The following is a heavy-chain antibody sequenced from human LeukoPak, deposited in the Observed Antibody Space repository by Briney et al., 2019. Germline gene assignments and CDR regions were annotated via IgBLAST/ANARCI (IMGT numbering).Heavy chain of an antibody. CDR2: IKSKNDGGTT. Sequence: PGGSLRLSCAVSGFTFNDAWMSWVRQVPGKGLEWVGLIKSKNDGGTTDYAAPVKGRFTISRDDSKNTLYLQMNSLKTEDTAVYYCTTRQWLVRADVYWGQGTLVTVSS. CDR1: GFTFNDAW. J-gene: IGHJ4*02. V-gene: IGHV3-15*01. D-gene: IGHD6-19*01. CDR3: TTRQWLVRADVY.